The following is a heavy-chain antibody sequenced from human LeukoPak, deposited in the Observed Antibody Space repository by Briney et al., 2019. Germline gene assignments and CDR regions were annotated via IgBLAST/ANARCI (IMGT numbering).Heavy chain of an antibody. CDR2: INSDASST. CDR3: ARSEKAADAFDI. CDR1: GFTFSSYW. J-gene: IGHJ3*02. V-gene: IGHV3-74*01. Sequence: PGGSLRLSCAASGFTFSSYWMHWVRQAPGKGLVWVSRINSDASSTSYADSVKGRFTISRDNSKNTLYLQMNSLRAEDTAVYYCARSEKAADAFDIWGQGTMVTVSS. D-gene: IGHD1-14*01.